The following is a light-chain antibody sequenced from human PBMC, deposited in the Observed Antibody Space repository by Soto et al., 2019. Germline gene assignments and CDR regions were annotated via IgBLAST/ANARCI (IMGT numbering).Light chain of an antibody. CDR3: LLSSSVV. V-gene: IGLV7-46*01. CDR2: DTS. Sequence: QAVVTQEPSLTVSPGGTVTLTCGSSTGAVTSGHYPYWFQQKPGQAPRTLIYDTSKKHSWTPARFSGSLPGGKAALTLAGARPEDAADYYCLLSSSVVFGGGTKLTVL. CDR1: TGAVTSGHY. J-gene: IGLJ2*01.